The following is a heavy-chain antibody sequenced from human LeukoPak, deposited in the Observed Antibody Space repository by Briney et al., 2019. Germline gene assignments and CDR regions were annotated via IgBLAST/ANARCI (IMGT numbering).Heavy chain of an antibody. CDR1: GFTFSSYV. Sequence: GGSLRLSCAASGFTFSSYVMSWVRQAPGKGLEWVSAISGSGGSTYYADSVKGRFTISRDNSKNTLYLQMNSLRAEDTAVYYCAKDPRYRIAAAGTDYWGQGTLVTVSS. CDR3: AKDPRYRIAAAGTDY. D-gene: IGHD6-13*01. V-gene: IGHV3-23*01. J-gene: IGHJ4*02. CDR2: ISGSGGST.